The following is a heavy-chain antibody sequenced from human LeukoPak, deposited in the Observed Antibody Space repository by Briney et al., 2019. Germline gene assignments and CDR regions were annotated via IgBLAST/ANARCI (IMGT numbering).Heavy chain of an antibody. J-gene: IGHJ5*02. D-gene: IGHD2-15*01. CDR2: IYYSGST. Sequence: SETLSLTCTVSGGSITSNSYYWGWIRQPPGNGLEWIGSIYYSGSTYYNPSLKSRVTISVDTSKNQFSLRLNSVTAADTAVYYCARVDGSCSGGSCPSGNWFDPWGQGTLVTVSS. V-gene: IGHV4-39*07. CDR3: ARVDGSCSGGSCPSGNWFDP. CDR1: GGSITSNSYY.